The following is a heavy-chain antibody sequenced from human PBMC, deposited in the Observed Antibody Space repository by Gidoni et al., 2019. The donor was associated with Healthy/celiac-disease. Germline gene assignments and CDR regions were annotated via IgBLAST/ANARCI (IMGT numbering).Heavy chain of an antibody. CDR3: ARTYNYYDSSGYSTDAFDI. CDR1: GFSISTSGMR. V-gene: IGHV2-70*04. J-gene: IGHJ3*02. Sequence: QVTLKESGPALVKPTQTLTLTCTFSGFSISTSGMRVSWIRQPPGKALEWLARLDWDDDKFYSTSLKTRLTISKDTSKNQVVLTMTNMDPVDTATYYCARTYNYYDSSGYSTDAFDIWGQGTMVTVSS. CDR2: LDWDDDK. D-gene: IGHD3-22*01.